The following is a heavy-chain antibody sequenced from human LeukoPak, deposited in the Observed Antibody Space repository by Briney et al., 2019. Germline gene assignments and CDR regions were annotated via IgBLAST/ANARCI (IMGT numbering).Heavy chain of an antibody. Sequence: GGSLRLSCAASGFTFSEYYMRWIRQAPGKGGEWVSYISNSGNTIYYADSVTAPFTISRDNAKISLYLQMNSLRAEDTAVYYCSAGEGYYDSSDYYSAWAFNVWGQGTMVTVSS. CDR2: ISNSGNTI. V-gene: IGHV3-11*04. D-gene: IGHD3-22*01. CDR1: GFTFSEYY. CDR3: SAGEGYYDSSDYYSAWAFNV. J-gene: IGHJ3*01.